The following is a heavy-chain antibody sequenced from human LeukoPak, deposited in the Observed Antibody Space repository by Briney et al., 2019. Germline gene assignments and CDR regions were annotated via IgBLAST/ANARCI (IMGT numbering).Heavy chain of an antibody. J-gene: IGHJ5*02. D-gene: IGHD4-17*01. Sequence: ASVKVSCKASGYTFTGYYMHWVRQAPGQGLEWMGWINPNSGGTNYAQKFQGRVTMTRDTSISTAYMELSRLSSDDTAVYYCARTMTISPAAFDPWGQGTLVTVSS. CDR2: INPNSGGT. CDR1: GYTFTGYY. CDR3: ARTMTISPAAFDP. V-gene: IGHV1-2*02.